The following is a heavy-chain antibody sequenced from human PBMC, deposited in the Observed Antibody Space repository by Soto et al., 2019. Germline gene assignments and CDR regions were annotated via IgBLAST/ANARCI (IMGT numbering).Heavy chain of an antibody. J-gene: IGHJ6*02. CDR2: ISGSGDDT. CDR3: ARIGDSDRSLGYDYGMDV. Sequence: GGSLRLSCDTSGFTWTNYAMSWVRQAPGRGLEWVSGISGSGDDTYYADSVKGRFSISRDPSKTALYLQMNSLRAEDTAIYYCARIGDSDRSLGYDYGMDVWGHGMTVTVSS. CDR1: GFTWTNYA. V-gene: IGHV3-23*01. D-gene: IGHD3-3*01.